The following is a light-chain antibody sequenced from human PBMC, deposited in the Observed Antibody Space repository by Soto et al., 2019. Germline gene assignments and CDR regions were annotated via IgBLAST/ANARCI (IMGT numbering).Light chain of an antibody. V-gene: IGKV1-5*01. Sequence: DIQMTQSPSALSASVGDRVTITCRASQSISSWLAWYQQKPGKAPRLLIYDASYLERGVPSRFSDSGSGTEFTLTISDLQPDDLATYYCQQYNNFWTFGPGTKVEI. J-gene: IGKJ1*01. CDR1: QSISSW. CDR3: QQYNNFWT. CDR2: DAS.